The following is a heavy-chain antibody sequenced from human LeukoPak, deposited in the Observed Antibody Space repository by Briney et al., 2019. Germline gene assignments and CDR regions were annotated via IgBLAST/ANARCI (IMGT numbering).Heavy chain of an antibody. CDR3: ASGHYYDSSGYPGY. D-gene: IGHD3-22*01. J-gene: IGHJ4*02. Sequence: PSETLSLTCTVSGGSINSYYWSWIRQPPGKGLEWIGHIYHRGSTNYNPSLKSRVTISVYMSKNQFSLKLSSVTAADTAVYYCASGHYYDSSGYPGYWGQGTLVTASS. CDR2: IYHRGST. V-gene: IGHV4-59*01. CDR1: GGSINSYY.